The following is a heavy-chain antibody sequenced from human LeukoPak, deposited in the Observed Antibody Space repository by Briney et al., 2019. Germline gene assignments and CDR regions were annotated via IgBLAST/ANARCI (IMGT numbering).Heavy chain of an antibody. V-gene: IGHV4-34*01. CDR2: INHSGST. J-gene: IGHJ5*02. CDR3: ARPRGYSGYEWFNWFDP. D-gene: IGHD5-12*01. Sequence: SETLSLTCAVYGGSFSGYYWSWIRQPPGKGLEWIGEINHSGSTNYNPSLKSRVTISVDTSKNQFPLKLSSVTAADTAVYYCARPRGYSGYEWFNWFDPWGQGTLVTVSS. CDR1: GGSFSGYY.